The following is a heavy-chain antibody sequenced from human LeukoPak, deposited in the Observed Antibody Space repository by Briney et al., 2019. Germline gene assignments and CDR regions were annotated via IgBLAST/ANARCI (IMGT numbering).Heavy chain of an antibody. CDR3: ARETTVIEYPGPFDY. Sequence: GGSLRLSCAASGFTFSSYGMHWVRQAPGKGLEWVAVIWYDGSNKYYADSVKGRFTISRDNSKNTLYLQMNSLRAEDTAVYYCARETTVIEYPGPFDYWGQGTLVTVSS. D-gene: IGHD2/OR15-2a*01. CDR2: IWYDGSNK. CDR1: GFTFSSYG. V-gene: IGHV3-33*01. J-gene: IGHJ4*02.